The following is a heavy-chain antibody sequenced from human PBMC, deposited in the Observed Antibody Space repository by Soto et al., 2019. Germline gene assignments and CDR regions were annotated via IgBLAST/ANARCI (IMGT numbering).Heavy chain of an antibody. D-gene: IGHD2-21*02. Sequence: QVQLQESGPGLVKPSETLSLTCTVSGVPVTRGTYYWSWVRQPPGKGLEWFGYISYGGSTNYNPSLKRRVTISVDTSKSQFSLQLNSVTAADTAIYCCARGLAYCGGDCPWGQGTLVTVSS. CDR3: ARGLAYCGGDCP. J-gene: IGHJ5*02. CDR2: ISYGGST. CDR1: GVPVTRGTYY. V-gene: IGHV4-61*01.